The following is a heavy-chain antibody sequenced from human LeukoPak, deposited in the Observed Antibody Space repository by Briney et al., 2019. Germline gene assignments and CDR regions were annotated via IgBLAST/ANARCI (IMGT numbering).Heavy chain of an antibody. D-gene: IGHD7-27*01. V-gene: IGHV3-48*03. J-gene: IGHJ4*02. CDR3: ARGGWGYYSDY. Sequence: GGSLRLSCAASGFTFSSYEMNWVRQAPGKGLEWVSYISSSGSTIYYADSVKGRFTISRDNAKNSLYLQMNSLRAEDTAVYYCARGGWGYYSDYWGQGTLVTVSS. CDR1: GFTFSSYE. CDR2: ISSSGSTI.